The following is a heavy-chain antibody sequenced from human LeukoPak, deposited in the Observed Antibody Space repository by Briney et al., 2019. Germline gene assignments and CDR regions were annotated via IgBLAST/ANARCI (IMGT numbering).Heavy chain of an antibody. CDR1: GFTVSSNY. D-gene: IGHD2-15*01. CDR3: ARAPPGSGGYYLDS. CDR2: IYSGGST. Sequence: GGSLRFSCAASGFTVSSNYMSWVRQAPGKGLEWVSVIYSGGSTYYADSVKGRFTISRDNSKNTLYLQMNSLRAEDTAVYYCARAPPGSGGYYLDSWGQGTLVTVSS. V-gene: IGHV3-66*01. J-gene: IGHJ4*02.